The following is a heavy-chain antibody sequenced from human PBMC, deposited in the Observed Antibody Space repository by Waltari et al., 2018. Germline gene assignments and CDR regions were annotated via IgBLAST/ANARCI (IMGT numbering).Heavy chain of an antibody. J-gene: IGHJ4*02. CDR1: GGSISSSSSH. CDR3: ASGVGATHIDY. Sequence: QLQLQESGPGLVKPSETLSLPCTVSGGSISSSSSHWGWIRQPPGTGLGWIGSIYYSGSTYYNPSLKSRVTISVDTSKNQFSLKLSSVTAADTAVYYCASGVGATHIDYWGQGTLVTVSS. V-gene: IGHV4-39*01. CDR2: IYYSGST. D-gene: IGHD1-26*01.